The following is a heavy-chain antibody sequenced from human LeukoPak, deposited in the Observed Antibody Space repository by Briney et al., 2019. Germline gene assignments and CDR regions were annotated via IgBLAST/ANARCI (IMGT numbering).Heavy chain of an antibody. Sequence: GGSLRLSCAASGFTFSSYAMHWVRQAPGKGLEWVAVISYDGSNKYYADSVKGRFTISRDNSKNTLYLQMNSLRAEDTAVYYCARGLVEAFDYWGQGTLVTVSS. V-gene: IGHV3-30-3*01. CDR3: ARGLVEAFDY. CDR2: ISYDGSNK. J-gene: IGHJ4*02. D-gene: IGHD6-19*01. CDR1: GFTFSSYA.